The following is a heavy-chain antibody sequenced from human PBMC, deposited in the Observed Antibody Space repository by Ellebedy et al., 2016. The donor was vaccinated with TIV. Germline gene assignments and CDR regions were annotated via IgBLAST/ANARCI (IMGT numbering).Heavy chain of an antibody. V-gene: IGHV3-23*01. CDR2: ISGSGDNT. J-gene: IGHJ4*02. CDR1: GFTFSTYG. D-gene: IGHD6-19*01. Sequence: GESLKISXAASGFTFSTYGIHWVRQAPGKGLEWVSAISGSGDNTYYADSVKGRFTISRDNSKNTLYLQMNSLRVEDTAVYYCAKYSRIAVAGTLDYWGQGTLVTVSS. CDR3: AKYSRIAVAGTLDY.